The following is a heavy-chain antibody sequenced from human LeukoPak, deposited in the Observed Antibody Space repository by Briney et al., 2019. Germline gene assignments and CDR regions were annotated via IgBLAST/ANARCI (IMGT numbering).Heavy chain of an antibody. Sequence: ASVKVSCKASGYTFTSYYMHWVRQAPGQGLEWMGIINPSGGSTSYAQKFQGRVTMTRDMSTSTVYMELSSLRSEDTAVYYCARAAYCSGGSCSNWFDPWGQGTLVTVSS. V-gene: IGHV1-46*01. CDR2: INPSGGST. CDR3: ARAAYCSGGSCSNWFDP. D-gene: IGHD2-15*01. J-gene: IGHJ5*02. CDR1: GYTFTSYY.